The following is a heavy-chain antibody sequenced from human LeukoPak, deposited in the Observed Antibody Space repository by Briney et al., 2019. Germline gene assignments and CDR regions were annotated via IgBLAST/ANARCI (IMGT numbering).Heavy chain of an antibody. D-gene: IGHD6-6*01. CDR2: INPSGGST. Sequence: GASVTVSCKASGYTFTSYYMHWVRQAPGQGLEWMGIINPSGGSTSYAQKFQGRVTMTRDTSTSTVYMELSSPRSEDTAVYYCATLYSSSYFDYWGQGTLVTVSS. J-gene: IGHJ4*02. CDR3: ATLYSSSYFDY. CDR1: GYTFTSYY. V-gene: IGHV1-46*01.